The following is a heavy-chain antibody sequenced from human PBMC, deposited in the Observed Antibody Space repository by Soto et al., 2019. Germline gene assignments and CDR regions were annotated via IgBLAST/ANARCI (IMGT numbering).Heavy chain of an antibody. CDR3: ARHDNMTLGSQYLDP. J-gene: IGHJ5*02. CDR1: GGSISSYY. CDR2: IYHSGST. V-gene: IGHV4-59*12. D-gene: IGHD1-1*01. Sequence: SETLSLTCTVSGGSISSYYLSWIRQPPGKGLEWIGYIYHSGSTNYNPSLKSRVTISVDTSKNQFSLQLTSVTAADTALYFCARHDNMTLGSQYLDPWGQGTLVTVSS.